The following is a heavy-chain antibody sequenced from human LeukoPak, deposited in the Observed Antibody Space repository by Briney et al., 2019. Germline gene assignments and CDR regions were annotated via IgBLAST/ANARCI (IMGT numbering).Heavy chain of an antibody. CDR1: GYTFTGYY. V-gene: IGHV1-2*02. J-gene: IGHJ6*03. CDR2: INPNSGGT. D-gene: IGHD3-10*01. CDR3: ARDGTIVRGPKNYYYYYMDV. Sequence: ASVKVSCKASGYTFTGYYMHWVRQAPGQGLEWMGWINPNSGGTNYAQKFQGRVTMTRDTSISTAYMELSRLRSDDTAVYYCARDGTIVRGPKNYYYYYMDVWGKGTTVTVSS.